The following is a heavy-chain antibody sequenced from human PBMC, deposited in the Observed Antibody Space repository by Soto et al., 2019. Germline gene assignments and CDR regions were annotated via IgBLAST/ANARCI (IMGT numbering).Heavy chain of an antibody. CDR1: GGSISSGGYY. Sequence: TLSLTCTVSGGSISSGGYYWSWTRQHPGKGLEWIGYIYYSGSTYYNPSLKSRVTISVDTSKNQFSLKLSSVTAADTAVYYCARKLTFKSYGYGKNFDYWGQGTLVTVSS. CDR2: IYYSGST. D-gene: IGHD5-18*01. CDR3: ARKLTFKSYGYGKNFDY. V-gene: IGHV4-31*03. J-gene: IGHJ4*02.